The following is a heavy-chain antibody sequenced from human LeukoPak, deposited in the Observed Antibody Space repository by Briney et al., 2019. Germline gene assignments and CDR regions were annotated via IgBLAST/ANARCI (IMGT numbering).Heavy chain of an antibody. CDR3: AREEDGTGSYPYAFDY. V-gene: IGHV1-46*01. CDR1: GYTFTNYY. Sequence: GASVKVSCKASGYTFTNYYIHWVRQDPGQGLECMGVINPSGGSTRYAQKFQGRVTMTRDTSTSTVYMELSSLRSEDTAVYYCAREEDGTGSYPYAFDYWGQGTLVTVSS. CDR2: INPSGGST. D-gene: IGHD3-10*01. J-gene: IGHJ4*02.